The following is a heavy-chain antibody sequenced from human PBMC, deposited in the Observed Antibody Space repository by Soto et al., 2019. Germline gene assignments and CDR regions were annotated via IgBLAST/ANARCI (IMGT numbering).Heavy chain of an antibody. CDR2: IYYSGST. D-gene: IGHD3-9*01. CDR1: GGSISSYY. J-gene: IGHJ5*02. Sequence: SETLSLTCTVSGGSISSYYWSWIRQPPGKGLEWIGYIYYSGSTNYNPSLKSRVTISVDTSKNQFSLKLSSVTAADTAVYYCARCPRMDFDWLFRFDPRGQRTPVTVSS. V-gene: IGHV4-59*08. CDR3: ARCPRMDFDWLFRFDP.